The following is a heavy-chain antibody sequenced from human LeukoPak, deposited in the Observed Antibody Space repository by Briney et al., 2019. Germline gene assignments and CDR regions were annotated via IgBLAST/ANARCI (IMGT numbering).Heavy chain of an antibody. CDR2: IYYSGTT. V-gene: IGHV4-59*01. CDR1: GASISSDY. D-gene: IGHD3-16*01. CDR3: ARYLRQPGTFYLDH. J-gene: IGHJ4*02. Sequence: SETLSLTSTVSGASISSDYWTFSRQPPRLGLHSIGYIYYSGTTNYNPSLKSRVTMSVDTSRNQFSLELPSVTAADSAVYYCARYLRQPGTFYLDHWGQGTLVTVSS.